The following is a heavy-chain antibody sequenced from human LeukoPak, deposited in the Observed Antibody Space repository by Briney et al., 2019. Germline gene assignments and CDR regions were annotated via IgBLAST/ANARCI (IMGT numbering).Heavy chain of an antibody. CDR1: VYTFTGYY. D-gene: IGHD4-17*01. V-gene: IGHV1-2*02. J-gene: IGHJ4*02. CDR2: INPNSGGT. Sequence: ASVKVSCKTSVYTFTGYYMHWVRQAPGQGLEWMGWINPNSGGTNYAQKFQGRVTMTRDTSISTAYMELSRLRSDDTAAYYCARETGYGDNDGGGADYWGQGTLVTVSS. CDR3: ARETGYGDNDGGGADY.